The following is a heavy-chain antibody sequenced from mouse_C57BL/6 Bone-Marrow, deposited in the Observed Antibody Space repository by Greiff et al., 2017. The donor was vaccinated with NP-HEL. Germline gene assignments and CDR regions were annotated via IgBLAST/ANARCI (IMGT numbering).Heavy chain of an antibody. CDR3: ARAATVAPDY. CDR1: GFTFSSYA. Sequence: EVKVVESGGGLVKPGGSLKLSCAASGFTFSSYAMSWVRQTPEKRLEWVATISDGGSYTYYPDNVKGRFTISRDNAKNNLYLQMSQLKSEDTAMYYCARAATVAPDYWGQGTTLTVSS. CDR2: ISDGGSYT. J-gene: IGHJ2*01. V-gene: IGHV5-4*03. D-gene: IGHD1-1*01.